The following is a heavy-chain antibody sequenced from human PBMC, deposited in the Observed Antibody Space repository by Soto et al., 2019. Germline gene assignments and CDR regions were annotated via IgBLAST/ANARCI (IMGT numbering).Heavy chain of an antibody. CDR1: GFTFSNAW. D-gene: IGHD3-3*01. CDR3: TTSISVLVTGH. J-gene: IGHJ4*02. Sequence: EVQLVESGGGLVKPGGSLRLSCAASGFTFSNAWMNWVRQAPGKGLEWVGRIRSNADGGTADYAAPVKGRFTFSRDDSQNTLFLQMNSLKTEDTAVYFCTTSISVLVTGHWGQGTLVTVSS. V-gene: IGHV3-15*07. CDR2: IRSNADGGTA.